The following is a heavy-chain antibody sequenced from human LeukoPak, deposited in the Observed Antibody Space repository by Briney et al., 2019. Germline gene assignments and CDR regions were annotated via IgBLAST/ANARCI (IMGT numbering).Heavy chain of an antibody. Sequence: GASVKVSCKASGGTFGSYAISWVRQAPGQGLEWMGRIIPIFGIANYAQKFQGRVTITADKSASTAYMELSSLRSEDTAVYYCASLYCSGGSCNFDYWGQGTLVTVSS. D-gene: IGHD2-15*01. J-gene: IGHJ4*02. CDR2: IIPIFGIA. CDR3: ASLYCSGGSCNFDY. V-gene: IGHV1-69*04. CDR1: GGTFGSYA.